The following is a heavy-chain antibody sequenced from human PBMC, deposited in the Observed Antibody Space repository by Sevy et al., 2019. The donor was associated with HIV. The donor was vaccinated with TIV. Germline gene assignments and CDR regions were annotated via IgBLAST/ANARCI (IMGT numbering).Heavy chain of an antibody. J-gene: IGHJ5*02. CDR1: GGSISSSSYY. CDR3: ARLGRIAVAGNWFDP. CDR2: IYYSGST. V-gene: IGHV4-39*01. Sequence: SETLSLTCTVSGGSISSSSYYWGWIRQPPGKGLEWIGSIYYSGSTYYNPSLKSRVTISVTTSKNQFSLRLSSVTAADTAVYYCARLGRIAVAGNWFDPWGQGTLVTVSS. D-gene: IGHD6-19*01.